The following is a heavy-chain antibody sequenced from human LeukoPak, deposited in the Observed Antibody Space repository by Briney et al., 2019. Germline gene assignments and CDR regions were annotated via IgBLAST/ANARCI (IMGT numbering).Heavy chain of an antibody. CDR1: GFIFSIYT. D-gene: IGHD2-2*01. Sequence: SGGSLRLSCAASGFIFSIYTMHWVRQAPGQGLEWVAVISYDGSNKYYADSVKGRFTISRDMSKNTLYLQINNLTAEDTAVYYCARDRVRYQLLDAFDIWGQGTMVTVSS. CDR3: ARDRVRYQLLDAFDI. CDR2: ISYDGSNK. J-gene: IGHJ3*02. V-gene: IGHV3-30*14.